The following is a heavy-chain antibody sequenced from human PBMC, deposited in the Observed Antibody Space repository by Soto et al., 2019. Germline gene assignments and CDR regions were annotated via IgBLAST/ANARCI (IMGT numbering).Heavy chain of an antibody. CDR2: ISSSGTTI. CDR1: GITFRSRA. Sequence: GGSLRLSCVASGITFRSRAMNWVRQAPGKGLEWVSRISSSGTTIHYADSVKGRFTISRDNAKNSVFLQMNSLRDEDTAVYYCARVVWSSGSFDYWGQGTLVTVSS. J-gene: IGHJ4*02. V-gene: IGHV3-48*02. CDR3: ARVVWSSGSFDY. D-gene: IGHD3-22*01.